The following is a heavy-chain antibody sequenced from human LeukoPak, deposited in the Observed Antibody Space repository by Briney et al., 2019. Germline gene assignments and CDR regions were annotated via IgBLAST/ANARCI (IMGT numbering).Heavy chain of an antibody. CDR2: ISSSSPI. CDR1: GFTFRSYS. Sequence: GGSLRLSCAASGFTFRSYSMTWVRQAPGKGLEWVSYISSSSPIYYADSVKGRFTISRDNAKNSLYLQMNSLRDEDTAVYYCARYFSYVSGSRDTDFDGWGQGTLVTVSS. J-gene: IGHJ4*02. CDR3: ARYFSYVSGSRDTDFDG. V-gene: IGHV3-48*02. D-gene: IGHD3-10*01.